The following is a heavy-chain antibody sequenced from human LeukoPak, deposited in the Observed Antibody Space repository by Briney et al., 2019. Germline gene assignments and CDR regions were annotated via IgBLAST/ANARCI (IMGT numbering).Heavy chain of an antibody. Sequence: GGSLRLSCAASGFALSSHWMTWVRQVPGRGPGWVANVNRDGSETYYLDSVKGRFTISKDNAKNSLYLQMNSLRAEDTALYHCARNNGMDVWGQGTTVIVSS. CDR1: GFALSSHW. J-gene: IGHJ6*02. CDR2: VNRDGSET. CDR3: ARNNGMDV. V-gene: IGHV3-7*03.